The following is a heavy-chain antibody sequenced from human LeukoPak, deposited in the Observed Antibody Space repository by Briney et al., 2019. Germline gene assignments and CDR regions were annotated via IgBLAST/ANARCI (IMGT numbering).Heavy chain of an antibody. CDR3: ARDYLLDY. CDR1: GYTFTGYY. J-gene: IGHJ4*02. Sequence: ASVKVSCKASGYTFTGYYMHWVRQAPGQGLEWMGWISAYNGNTNYAQKFQDRVTMTTDTSVNTVYMDLRSLRSDDTAVYYCARDYLLDYWGQGTLVTVSS. V-gene: IGHV1-18*04. CDR2: ISAYNGNT.